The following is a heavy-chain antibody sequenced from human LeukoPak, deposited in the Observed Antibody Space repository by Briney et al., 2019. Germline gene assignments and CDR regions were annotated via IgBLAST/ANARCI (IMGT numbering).Heavy chain of an antibody. J-gene: IGHJ6*02. CDR2: ISGSGGST. CDR1: GFTFSSYA. V-gene: IGHV3-23*01. Sequence: GGSLRLSCAASGFTFSSYAMSWVRQAPGKGLEWVSAISGSGGSTYYADSVKGRFTISRDNSKNTLYLQMNSLRAEDTAVYYCAKDPYAAPYYYYYYGMDVWGQGTTVTVSS. CDR3: AKDPYAAPYYYYYYGMDV.